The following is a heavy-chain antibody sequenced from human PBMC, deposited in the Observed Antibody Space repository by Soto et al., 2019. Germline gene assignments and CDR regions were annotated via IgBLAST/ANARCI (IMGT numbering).Heavy chain of an antibody. J-gene: IGHJ4*02. CDR1: GFTFSSYA. V-gene: IGHV3-23*01. CDR3: AKGGWRIVGATDAQSRKGIDY. Sequence: GGSLRLSCAASGFTFSSYAMSWVRQAPGKGLEWVSAISGSGGSTYYADSVKGRFTISRDNSKNTLYLQMNSLRAEDTAVYYCAKGGWRIVGATDAQSRKGIDYWGQGTLVTVSS. CDR2: ISGSGGST. D-gene: IGHD1-26*01.